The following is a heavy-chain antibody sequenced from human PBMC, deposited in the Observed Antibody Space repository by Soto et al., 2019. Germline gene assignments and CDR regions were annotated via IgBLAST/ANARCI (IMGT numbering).Heavy chain of an antibody. J-gene: IGHJ4*02. Sequence: QVQLVQSGAEVKKPGSSVKVSCKASGGTFSSYTISWVRQAPGQGLEWMGRIIPILGIANYAQKFQGRVTXTXDXATSTAYMELSSLRSEDTAVYYCARDTVAGRWGLGYWGQGTLVTVSS. CDR3: ARDTVAGRWGLGY. CDR1: GGTFSSYT. CDR2: IIPILGIA. V-gene: IGHV1-69*08. D-gene: IGHD6-19*01.